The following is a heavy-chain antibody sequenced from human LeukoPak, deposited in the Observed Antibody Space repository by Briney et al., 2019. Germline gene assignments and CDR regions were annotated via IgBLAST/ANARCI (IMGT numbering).Heavy chain of an antibody. CDR3: ARVRGTMGYYFDY. CDR1: GGSLKSYY. J-gene: IGHJ4*02. Sequence: SETLSLTCSVSGGSLKSYYWNWIRQPPGKGLEWIGYIYYSGSTNYNPSLKSRVTISVDTSKNQFSLKLSSVTAADTAVYYCARVRGTMGYYFDYWGQGTLVTVAS. CDR2: IYYSGST. V-gene: IGHV4-59*08. D-gene: IGHD1-14*01.